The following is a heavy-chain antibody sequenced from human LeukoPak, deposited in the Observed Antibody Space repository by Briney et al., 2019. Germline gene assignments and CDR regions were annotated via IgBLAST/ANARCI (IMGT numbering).Heavy chain of an antibody. V-gene: IGHV3-23*01. D-gene: IGHD3-10*01. J-gene: IGHJ4*02. Sequence: GGSLRLSCAASGFTFSTYAMRWVRQAPGKGLEWVSSISGSDGSTYYADSVKGRFTISRDNSKNTLYLQMNSLRAEDTAVYYCAKGESHPKYYFDYWGQGTLVTVSS. CDR3: AKGESHPKYYFDY. CDR2: ISGSDGST. CDR1: GFTFSTYA.